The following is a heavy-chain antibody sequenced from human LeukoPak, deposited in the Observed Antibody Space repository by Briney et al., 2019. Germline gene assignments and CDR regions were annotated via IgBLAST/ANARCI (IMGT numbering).Heavy chain of an antibody. CDR1: GGSISSGSYY. Sequence: SQTLSLTCTVSGGSISSGSYYWSWIRQPAGKGLEWVGHVYTTGSTNYNPSLKSRVTISVDTSKNRFSLNLNSVTAADTAVYYCASGQGALFDYWGQGTLVTVSS. V-gene: IGHV4-61*09. D-gene: IGHD1-26*01. CDR2: VYTTGST. CDR3: ASGQGALFDY. J-gene: IGHJ4*02.